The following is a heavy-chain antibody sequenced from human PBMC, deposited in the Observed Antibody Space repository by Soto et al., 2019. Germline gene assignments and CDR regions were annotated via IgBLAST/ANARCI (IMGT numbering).Heavy chain of an antibody. CDR3: ARDPITIFGVVAYYYYGMDV. Sequence: GGSLRLSCAASGFTFSSYWMHWVRQAPGKGLVWVSRINSDGSSTSYADSVKGRFTISRDNAKNTLYLQMNSLRAEDTAVYYCARDPITIFGVVAYYYYGMDVWGQGTTVTSP. CDR1: GFTFSSYW. J-gene: IGHJ6*02. CDR2: INSDGSST. V-gene: IGHV3-74*01. D-gene: IGHD3-3*01.